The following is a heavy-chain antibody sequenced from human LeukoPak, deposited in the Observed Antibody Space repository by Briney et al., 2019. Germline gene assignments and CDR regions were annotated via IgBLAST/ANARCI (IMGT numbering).Heavy chain of an antibody. D-gene: IGHD5-12*01. CDR1: GYTFTVHY. J-gene: IGHJ4*02. V-gene: IGHV1-2*02. CDR3: ARARAPYSAYDLPDY. CDR2: INPNSGGT. Sequence: ASVKVSCKASGYTFTVHYVNWVRQAPGQGLEWMGWINPNSGGTNYAQKFQGRVTVTRDTSVSTAYMELSRLSSDDTAVYYCARARAPYSAYDLPDYWGQGTLVTVSS.